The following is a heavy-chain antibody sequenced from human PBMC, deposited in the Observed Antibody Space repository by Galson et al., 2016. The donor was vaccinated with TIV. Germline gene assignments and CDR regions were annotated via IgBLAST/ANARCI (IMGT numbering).Heavy chain of an antibody. Sequence: SLRLSCAASRFSFHTYWMSWLRQAPGKGLEWVASINDGGSEKDYVDSEKGRFTISRDNAQTSLYLQMDSLRAEDTAVYYCARMLFAIVGAPAATPTGYFDPWGQGTLVTVSS. J-gene: IGHJ5*02. D-gene: IGHD2-2*01. CDR3: ARMLFAIVGAPAATPTGYFDP. CDR2: INDGGSEK. V-gene: IGHV3-7*01. CDR1: RFSFHTYW.